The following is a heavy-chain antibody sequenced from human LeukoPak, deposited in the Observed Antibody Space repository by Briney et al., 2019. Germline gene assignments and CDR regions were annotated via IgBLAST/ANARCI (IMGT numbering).Heavy chain of an antibody. Sequence: PSETLSLTCTVSGGSISSSSYYWGWIRQPPGKGLEWIGYIYYSGSTNYNPSLKSRVTISVDTSKNQFSLKLSSVTAADTAVYYCARHECLHPFDPWGQGTLVTVSS. J-gene: IGHJ5*02. CDR3: ARHECLHPFDP. CDR1: GGSISSSSYY. CDR2: IYYSGST. V-gene: IGHV4-61*05. D-gene: IGHD3-3*01.